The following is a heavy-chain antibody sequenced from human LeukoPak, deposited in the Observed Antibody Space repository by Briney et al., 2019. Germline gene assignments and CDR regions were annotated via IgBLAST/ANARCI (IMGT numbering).Heavy chain of an antibody. CDR2: IWAAGGDQ. Sequence: GGSLRLSWVVSGFSFSIYGMHWVRQAPGKGLEWVAVIWAAGGDQYYAESVKGRFTISRDNSKNTLYLQMSSVRPEDTAVYYCVRRYTAYDHWGQGTLVTVSS. V-gene: IGHV3-33*01. J-gene: IGHJ4*02. D-gene: IGHD5-12*01. CDR1: GFSFSIYG. CDR3: VRRYTAYDH.